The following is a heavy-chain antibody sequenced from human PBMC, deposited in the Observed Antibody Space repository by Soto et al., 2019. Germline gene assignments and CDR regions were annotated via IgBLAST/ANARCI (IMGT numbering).Heavy chain of an antibody. CDR3: ARFEVRAAARPRYYFDY. J-gene: IGHJ4*02. CDR1: GYTFTSYD. Sequence: ASVKVSCKASGYTFTSYDISWVRQAPGQGLEWMGWISAYNGNTNYAQKLQGRVTMTTDTSTSTAYMELRSLRSDDTAVYYCARFEVRAAARPRYYFDYWGQGTLVTVSS. V-gene: IGHV1-18*01. D-gene: IGHD6-13*01. CDR2: ISAYNGNT.